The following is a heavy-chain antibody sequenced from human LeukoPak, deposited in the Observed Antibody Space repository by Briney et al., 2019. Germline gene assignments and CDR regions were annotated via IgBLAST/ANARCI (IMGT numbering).Heavy chain of an antibody. CDR1: GFTFRSYW. CDR2: TKQDGSEK. J-gene: IGHJ3*02. V-gene: IGHV3-7*03. D-gene: IGHD3-22*01. CDR3: ARVTKDYYYDSSGYYFSDNAFDI. Sequence: GGSLRLSCAVSGFTFRSYWMTWVRQAPGKGLEWVANTKQDGSEKYYVDSVKGRFTIFRDNAKNSLYLQMNSLRAEDTAVYYCARVTKDYYYDSSGYYFSDNAFDIWGQGTMVTVSS.